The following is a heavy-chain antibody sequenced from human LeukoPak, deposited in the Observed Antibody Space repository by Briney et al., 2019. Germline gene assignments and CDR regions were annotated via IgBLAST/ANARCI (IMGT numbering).Heavy chain of an antibody. V-gene: IGHV4-38-2*01. J-gene: IGHJ3*02. CDR2: IYYSGST. CDR1: GFTFSSYG. D-gene: IGHD3-10*01. CDR3: ARAGGALDAFDI. Sequence: GSLRLSCAASGFTFSSYGMSWVRQPPGKGLEWIGSIYYSGSTYYNPSLKSRVTISVDTSKNQFSLKLSSVTAADTAVYYCARAGGALDAFDIWGQGTMVTVSS.